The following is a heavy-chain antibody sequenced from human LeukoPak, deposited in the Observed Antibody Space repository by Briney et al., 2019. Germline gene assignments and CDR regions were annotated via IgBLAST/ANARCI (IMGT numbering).Heavy chain of an antibody. CDR3: ATTMGSMAFDY. V-gene: IGHV3-7*01. CDR2: IKQDGSQI. Sequence: GGSLRLSCAASGFTFSSYWMTWVRQAPGKGLEWVANIKQDGSQIYYVDSVKGRFTISRDNAKNSLYLQMNSLTAGDTALYYCATTMGSMAFDYWGQGTLVTVSS. CDR1: GFTFSSYW. D-gene: IGHD1-26*01. J-gene: IGHJ4*02.